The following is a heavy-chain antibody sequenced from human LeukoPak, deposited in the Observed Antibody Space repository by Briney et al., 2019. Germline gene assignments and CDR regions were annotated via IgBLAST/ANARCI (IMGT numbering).Heavy chain of an antibody. J-gene: IGHJ4*02. V-gene: IGHV1-18*01. D-gene: IGHD3-10*01. CDR2: ISAYNGNT. CDR1: GYTFTSYG. CDR3: ARPNHGSGSYYFDY. Sequence: GASVKVSCKXSGYTFTSYGISWVRQAPGQGLEWMGWISAYNGNTNYAQKLQGRVTMTTDTSTSTAYMELRSLRSDDTAVYYCARPNHGSGSYYFDYWGQGTLVTVSS.